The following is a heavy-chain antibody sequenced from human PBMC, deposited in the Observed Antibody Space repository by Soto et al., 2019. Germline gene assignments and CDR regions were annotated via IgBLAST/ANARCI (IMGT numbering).Heavy chain of an antibody. J-gene: IGHJ4*02. D-gene: IGHD2-2*01. CDR1: GGVFSNYA. Sequence: QVQLVQSGAEVRKPGSSVKVSCKASGGVFSNYAITWARQAPGEGLEWVGGVLPILGKPNDAPKFQSRVTVTADEPTTAGYMELQKRTTADTAIYYCARGSHYLSTGYCDDYWGQGTLVTVSS. CDR2: VLPILGKP. V-gene: IGHV1-69*01. CDR3: ARGSHYLSTGYCDDY.